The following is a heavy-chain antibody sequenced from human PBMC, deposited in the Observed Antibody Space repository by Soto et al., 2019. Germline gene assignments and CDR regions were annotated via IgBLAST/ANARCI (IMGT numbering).Heavy chain of an antibody. CDR1: GFTFSSYE. J-gene: IGHJ3*02. V-gene: IGHV3-48*03. D-gene: IGHD3-10*01. Sequence: GGSLRLSCAASGFTFSSYEMNWVRQAPGKGLEWVSYISSSGSTIYYADSVKGRFTISRDNAKNSLYLQMNSLRAEDTAVYYCARDPSDMYGSGRNDAFDIWGQGTMVTVSS. CDR2: ISSSGSTI. CDR3: ARDPSDMYGSGRNDAFDI.